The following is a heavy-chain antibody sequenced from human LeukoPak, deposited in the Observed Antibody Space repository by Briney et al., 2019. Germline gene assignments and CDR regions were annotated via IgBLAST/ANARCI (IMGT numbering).Heavy chain of an antibody. CDR2: IESNGLA. V-gene: IGHV3-74*01. D-gene: IGHD3-10*01. CDR1: GFTFSSYW. CDR3: ARAVTYFYGSVTYDWFES. Sequence: PGGSLKLSCAASGFTFSSYWMHWVRQTPGKGLMWVSRIESNGLALYADSARDRFTISRDNAKNTVYLQMNSLRADDTAMYYCARAVTYFYGSVTYDWFESWGQGTLVTVSS. J-gene: IGHJ5*01.